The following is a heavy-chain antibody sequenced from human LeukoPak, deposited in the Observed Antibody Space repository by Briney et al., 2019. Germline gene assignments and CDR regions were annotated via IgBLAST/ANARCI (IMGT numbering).Heavy chain of an antibody. J-gene: IGHJ4*02. CDR2: ISYDGSNK. CDR3: AKVGPYYDSSGYIDY. D-gene: IGHD3-22*01. Sequence: GRSLRLSCADSGFTFSSYGMHWVREAPGKGLEWVAVISYDGSNKYYADSVKGRFTISRDNSKNTLYLQMNSLRAEDTAVYYCAKVGPYYDSSGYIDYWGQGTLVTVSS. V-gene: IGHV3-30*18. CDR1: GFTFSSYG.